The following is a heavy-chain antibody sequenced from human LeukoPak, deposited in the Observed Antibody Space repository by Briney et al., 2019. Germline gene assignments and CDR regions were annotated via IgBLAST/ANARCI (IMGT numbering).Heavy chain of an antibody. J-gene: IGHJ6*04. CDR2: ISSSGSTI. D-gene: IGHD3-10*02. V-gene: IGHV3-48*03. CDR1: GFTFSSYE. Sequence: GGSLRLSCAASGFTFSSYEMNWVRQAPGKGLEWVSYISSSGSTIYYADSVKGRFTISRDNAKDSLYLQMNSLRAEDTAVYYCAELGITMVGGVWGKGTTVTISS. CDR3: AELGITMVGGV.